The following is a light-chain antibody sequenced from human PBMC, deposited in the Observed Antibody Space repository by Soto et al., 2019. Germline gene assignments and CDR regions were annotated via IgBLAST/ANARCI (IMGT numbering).Light chain of an antibody. CDR3: SSYSTSSKVYWM. CDR2: EVS. CDR1: SSDVGGYNY. V-gene: IGLV2-14*01. J-gene: IGLJ3*02. Sequence: QSVLTQPASVSGSPGQSITISCTGTSSDVGGYNYVSWYQQHPGKAPKLIIYEVSDRPSGVSNRFSGSKSGNTASLTISGLQAEDEADYYCSSYSTSSKVYWMFGGGTKVTVL.